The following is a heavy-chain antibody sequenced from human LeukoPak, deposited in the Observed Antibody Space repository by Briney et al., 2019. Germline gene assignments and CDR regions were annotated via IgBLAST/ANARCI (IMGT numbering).Heavy chain of an antibody. CDR1: GFTVSSNY. D-gene: IGHD6-19*01. J-gene: IGHJ4*02. CDR3: ARWDIAVAGLDC. CDR2: IYSGGST. Sequence: GGSLRLSCAASGFTVSSNYVSWVRQAPGKELEWVSVIYSGGSTYYADSVRGRFTISRDNSRNTVYLQMNSLRAEDTAVYYCARWDIAVAGLDCWGQGTLVTVSP. V-gene: IGHV3-66*01.